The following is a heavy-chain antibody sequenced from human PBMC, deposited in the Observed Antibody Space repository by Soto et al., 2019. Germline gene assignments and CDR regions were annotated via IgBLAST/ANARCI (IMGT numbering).Heavy chain of an antibody. CDR1: GGSISSYY. CDR3: ARVRGFCTNGVCQKEENDAFDI. Sequence: SETLSLTCTVSGGSISSYYWSWIRQPPGKGLEWIGYIYYSGSTNYNPSLKSRVTISVDTSKNQFSLKLSSVTAADTAVYYCARVRGFCTNGVCQKEENDAFDIWGQGTRVTVSS. CDR2: IYYSGST. D-gene: IGHD2-8*01. V-gene: IGHV4-59*01. J-gene: IGHJ3*02.